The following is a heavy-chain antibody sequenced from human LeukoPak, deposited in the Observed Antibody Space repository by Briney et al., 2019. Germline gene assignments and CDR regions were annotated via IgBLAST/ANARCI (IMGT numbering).Heavy chain of an antibody. CDR1: GGSVSSGSYY. CDR2: IYYSGST. V-gene: IGHV4-61*01. J-gene: IGHJ4*02. Sequence: SETLSLTCTVSGGSVSSGSYYWSWIRQPPGKGLEWIGYIYYSGSTNYNPSLKSRVTISVDTSKNQFSLKLSSVTAADTAVYYCARDREERGYSYGYNYWGQGTLVTVSS. CDR3: ARDREERGYSYGYNY. D-gene: IGHD5-18*01.